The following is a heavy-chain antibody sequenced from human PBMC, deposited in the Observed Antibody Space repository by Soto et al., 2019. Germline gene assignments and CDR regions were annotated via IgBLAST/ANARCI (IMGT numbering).Heavy chain of an antibody. J-gene: IGHJ5*02. CDR3: AREGPFTIFGLKSNNFNWFDP. CDR2: IYYSGST. V-gene: IGHV4-61*01. D-gene: IGHD3-3*01. CDR1: GGSVSSGSYY. Sequence: PSETLSLTCTVSGGSVSSGSYYWSWIRQPPGKGLEWIGYIYYSGSTNYNPSLKSRVTISVDTSKNQFSLKLSSVTAADTAVYYCAREGPFTIFGLKSNNFNWFDPWGQGTLVTVTA.